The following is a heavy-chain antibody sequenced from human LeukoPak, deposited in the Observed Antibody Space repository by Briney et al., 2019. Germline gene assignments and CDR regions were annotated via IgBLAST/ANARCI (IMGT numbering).Heavy chain of an antibody. CDR1: GYTFTSYD. D-gene: IGHD6-13*01. J-gene: IGHJ4*02. V-gene: IGHV1-8*01. CDR2: MNPNSGNT. Sequence: GASVKVSCKASGYTFTSYDINWVRQATGQGLEWMGWMNPNSGNTGYAQKFQGRVTMTRNTSISTAYMELSSLRSEDTAVYYCARSHIAAAGFDYWGQGTLVTVSS. CDR3: ARSHIAAAGFDY.